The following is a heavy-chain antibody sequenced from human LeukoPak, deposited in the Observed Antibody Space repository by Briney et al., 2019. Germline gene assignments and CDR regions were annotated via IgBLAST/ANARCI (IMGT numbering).Heavy chain of an antibody. Sequence: ETLSLTCTVSGGSISSSSYYWGWVRQAPGKGLEWVANIKQDGSEKYYVDSVKGRFTISRDNAKNSLYLQMNSLRAEDTAVYYCAREIFGVVNPPFDYWGQGTLVTVSS. CDR2: IKQDGSEK. CDR1: GGSISSSSYY. J-gene: IGHJ4*02. D-gene: IGHD3-3*01. V-gene: IGHV3-7*01. CDR3: AREIFGVVNPPFDY.